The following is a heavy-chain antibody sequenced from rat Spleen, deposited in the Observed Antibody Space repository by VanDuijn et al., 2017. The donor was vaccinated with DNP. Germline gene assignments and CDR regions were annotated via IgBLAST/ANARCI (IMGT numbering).Heavy chain of an antibody. CDR2: ISYNGGTP. D-gene: IGHD1-12*01. J-gene: IGHJ4*01. CDR1: GFTFSDYY. CDR3: ARHRTIMPYYYAMDA. V-gene: IGHV5-7*01. Sequence: EVQLVESGGGLVQPGRSMKLSCAASGFTFSDYYMAWVRQAPAKGLEWVATISYNGGTPYYRDSVKGRFIISRDNAQSTLYLQMDSLRSEDTATYYCARHRTIMPYYYAMDAWGQGASVTVSS.